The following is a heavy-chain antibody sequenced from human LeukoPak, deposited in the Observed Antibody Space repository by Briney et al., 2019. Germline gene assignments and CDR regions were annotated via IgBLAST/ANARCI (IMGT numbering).Heavy chain of an antibody. CDR1: GGTFSSYA. V-gene: IGHV1-69*01. CDR2: IIPIFGTA. D-gene: IGHD4-17*01. CDR3: ARGLYYGDYPLPFDY. J-gene: IGHJ4*02. Sequence: GSSVKVSCKASGGTFSSYAISWVRQAPGQGLEWMGGIIPIFGTANYARKFQGRVTITADESTSTAYMELSSLRSEDTAVYYCARGLYYGDYPLPFDYWGQGTLVTVSS.